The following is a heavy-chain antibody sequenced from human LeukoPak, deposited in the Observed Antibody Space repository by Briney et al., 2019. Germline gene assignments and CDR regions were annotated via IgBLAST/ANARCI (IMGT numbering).Heavy chain of an antibody. CDR3: ARDQPGYDILTGYYSLHYFDY. Sequence: PSETLSLTCTVSGGSISSYYWSWIRQPPGKGLEWIGYIYYSGSTNYNPSLKSRVTISVDTSKNQFSLKLSSVTAADTAVYYRARDQPGYDILTGYYSLHYFDYWGQGTLVTVSS. D-gene: IGHD3-9*01. CDR1: GGSISSYY. V-gene: IGHV4-59*01. CDR2: IYYSGST. J-gene: IGHJ4*02.